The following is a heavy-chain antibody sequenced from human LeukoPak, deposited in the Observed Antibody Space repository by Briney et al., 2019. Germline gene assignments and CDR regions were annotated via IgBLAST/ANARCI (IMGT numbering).Heavy chain of an antibody. Sequence: PGGSLRLSCAASGFTFSSYAMSWVRQAPGKGLEWVSAISGSGGSTYYADSVKGRFTISRDNSKNTLYLQMNSLRAEDTAVYYCAKGYYDFWSGYYTPSDYWGQGTLVTVSS. D-gene: IGHD3-3*01. V-gene: IGHV3-23*01. CDR2: ISGSGGST. J-gene: IGHJ4*02. CDR3: AKGYYDFWSGYYTPSDY. CDR1: GFTFSSYA.